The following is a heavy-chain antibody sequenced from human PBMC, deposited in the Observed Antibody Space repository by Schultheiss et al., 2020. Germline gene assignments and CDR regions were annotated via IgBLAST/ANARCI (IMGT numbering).Heavy chain of an antibody. CDR2: IYYSGST. D-gene: IGHD5-12*01. J-gene: IGHJ4*02. V-gene: IGHV4-59*08. CDR3: ARGLSVATAYFDY. CDR1: GGSISSYY. Sequence: SETLSLTCTVSGGSISSYYWSWIRQPPGKGLEWIGYIYYSGSTNYNPSLKSRVTISVDTSKNQFSLKLSSVTAADTAVYYCARGLSVATAYFDYWGQGTLVTVSS.